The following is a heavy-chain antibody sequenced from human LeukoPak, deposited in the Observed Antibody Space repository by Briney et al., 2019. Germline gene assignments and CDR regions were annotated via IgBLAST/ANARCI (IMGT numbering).Heavy chain of an antibody. V-gene: IGHV3-23*01. D-gene: IGHD3-22*01. J-gene: IGHJ5*02. Sequence: GGSLRLSCAASGFTFSSYAMSWVRQAPGKGLEWVSAISGSGGSTYYADSVKGRFTISRDNSKNTLYLQMNSLRAEDTAVYYCPKDFDSSGYYDWFDPWGQGTLVTASS. CDR2: ISGSGGST. CDR1: GFTFSSYA. CDR3: PKDFDSSGYYDWFDP.